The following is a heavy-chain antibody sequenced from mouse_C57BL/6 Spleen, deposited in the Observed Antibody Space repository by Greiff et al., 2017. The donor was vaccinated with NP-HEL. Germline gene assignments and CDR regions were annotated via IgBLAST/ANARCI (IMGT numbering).Heavy chain of an antibody. CDR1: GYAFSSSW. CDR2: IYPGDGDT. J-gene: IGHJ1*03. V-gene: IGHV1-82*01. D-gene: IGHD1-1*01. CDR3: AREGDYYGSPGYFDV. Sequence: QVQLQQSGPELVKPGASVKISCKASGYAFSSSWMNWVKQRPGKGLEWIGRIYPGDGDTNYNGKFKGKATLTADKSSSTAYMQLSSLTSEDSAVYFCAREGDYYGSPGYFDVWGTGTTVTVSS.